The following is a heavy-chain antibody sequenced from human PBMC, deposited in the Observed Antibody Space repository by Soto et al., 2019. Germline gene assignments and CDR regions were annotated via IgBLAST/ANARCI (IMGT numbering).Heavy chain of an antibody. D-gene: IGHD1-26*01. Sequence: PGGSLRLSCAASGFSFSNYAMNWVRQAPGKGLEWVSGISGGGGGTYYADSVKGRFIISRDNSKNTAHLQMNSLKPEDTAVYYCTKYSGTSSAPAALGQGTLVTVSS. CDR1: GFSFSNYA. CDR2: ISGGGGGT. CDR3: TKYSGTSSAPAA. V-gene: IGHV3-23*01. J-gene: IGHJ5*02.